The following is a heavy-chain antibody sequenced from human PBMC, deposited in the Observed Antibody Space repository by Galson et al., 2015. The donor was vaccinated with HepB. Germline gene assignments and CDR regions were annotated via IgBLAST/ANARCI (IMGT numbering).Heavy chain of an antibody. D-gene: IGHD3-10*01. Sequence: CAISGDSVSSNSAAWTWIRQSPSRGLEWLGRTYYRFEWFSDYAESVKSRIAINPDTSKNQFSLQLNSVTPEDTAVYYCARDMVQGVTRYYFDSWGQGTLVTVSS. CDR3: ARDMVQGVTRYYFDS. CDR2: TYYRFEWFS. V-gene: IGHV6-1*01. J-gene: IGHJ4*02. CDR1: GDSVSSNSAA.